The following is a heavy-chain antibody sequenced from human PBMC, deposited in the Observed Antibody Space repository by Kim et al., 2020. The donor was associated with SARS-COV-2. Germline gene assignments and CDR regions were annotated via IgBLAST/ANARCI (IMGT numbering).Heavy chain of an antibody. D-gene: IGHD3-10*01. CDR2: ISVYNGYT. CDR3: AIEMDYNSGSGMDV. Sequence: ASVKVSCKASGYTFTSYGISWVRQAPGQGLEWMGWISVYNGYTHYAQKLQGRVTMTTDTSTSTAYVELRSLRSDDTAVYYCAIEMDYNSGSGMDVWGQGTTVTVSS. CDR1: GYTFTSYG. V-gene: IGHV1-18*01. J-gene: IGHJ6*02.